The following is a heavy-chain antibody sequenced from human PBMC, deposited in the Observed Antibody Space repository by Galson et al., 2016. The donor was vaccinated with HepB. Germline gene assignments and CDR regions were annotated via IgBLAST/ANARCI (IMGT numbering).Heavy chain of an antibody. CDR1: GFDFSTSW. CDR2: IMGDGSAK. CDR3: AGSTVVASTTNRFDP. D-gene: IGHD5-12*01. V-gene: IGHV3-7*01. J-gene: IGHJ5*02. Sequence: SLRLSCAASGFDFSTSWMNWVRQAPGKGLEWVANIMGDGSAKFYVDSVKGRFTISRDNVENSLYLQMNSLIVEDTAVYYCAGSTVVASTTNRFDPWGRGTLVTVSS.